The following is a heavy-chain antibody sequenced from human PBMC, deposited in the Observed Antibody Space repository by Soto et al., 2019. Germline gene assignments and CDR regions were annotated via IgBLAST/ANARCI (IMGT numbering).Heavy chain of an antibody. J-gene: IGHJ4*02. Sequence: PSETLSLTCTVSGGSISSYYWSWIRQPPGKGLEWIGYIYYSGSTNYNPSLKSRVTISVDTSKNQFSLKLSSVTAADTAVYYCARTDLGEGIVSNFDYWGQGTLVTVSS. CDR3: ARTDLGEGIVSNFDY. CDR1: GGSISSYY. D-gene: IGHD3-16*01. CDR2: IYYSGST. V-gene: IGHV4-59*08.